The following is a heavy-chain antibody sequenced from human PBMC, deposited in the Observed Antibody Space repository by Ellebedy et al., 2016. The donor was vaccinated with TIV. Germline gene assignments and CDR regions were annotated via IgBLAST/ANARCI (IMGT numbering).Heavy chain of an antibody. CDR1: GYTFTAYY. J-gene: IGHJ6*02. CDR3: ARVLRGTSGMDV. D-gene: IGHD4/OR15-4a*01. Sequence: ASVKVSCKASGYTFTAYYIHWVRQAPGQGLEWMGWINPDSGGTNFAQKFQGRVTMTRDTSVNTAYMELSRLQSDDTAMYYCARVLRGTSGMDVWGQGTTVTVS. V-gene: IGHV1-2*02. CDR2: INPDSGGT.